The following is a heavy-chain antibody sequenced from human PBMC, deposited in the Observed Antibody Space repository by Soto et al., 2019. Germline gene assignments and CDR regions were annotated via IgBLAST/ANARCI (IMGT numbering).Heavy chain of an antibody. Sequence: QVQLVQSGAEVKKPGASVKVSCKASGYPFTSFYMHWVRQAPGQGLEWMGIINPSDGTTYYPQKFQGSVTMTRDTSPTTVYMDLSLSSEDTDVYYCARVSPFWTGPDYWGQGTLVTVSS. D-gene: IGHD3-3*01. CDR2: INPSDGTT. CDR3: ARVSPFWTGPDY. CDR1: GYPFTSFY. J-gene: IGHJ4*02. V-gene: IGHV1-46*03.